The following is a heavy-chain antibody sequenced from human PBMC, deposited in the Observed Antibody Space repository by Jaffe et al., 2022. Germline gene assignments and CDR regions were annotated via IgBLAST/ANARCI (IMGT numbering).Heavy chain of an antibody. Sequence: QMQLVQSGPEVKKPGTSVKVSCKASGFTFTSSAVQWVRQARGQRLEWIGWIVVGSGNTNYAQKFQERVTITRDMSTSTAYMELSSLRSEDTAVYYCAAAGHLSEYYYGSGSVNAFDIWGQGTMVTVSS. D-gene: IGHD3-10*01. V-gene: IGHV1-58*01. CDR1: GFTFTSSA. CDR2: IVVGSGNT. J-gene: IGHJ3*02. CDR3: AAAGHLSEYYYGSGSVNAFDI.